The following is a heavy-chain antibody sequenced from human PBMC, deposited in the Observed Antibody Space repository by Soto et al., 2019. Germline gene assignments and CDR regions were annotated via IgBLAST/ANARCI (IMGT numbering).Heavy chain of an antibody. V-gene: IGHV3-53*04. CDR1: WFTGSSNY. J-gene: IGHJ3*02. CDR3: ARETVGYGRPLSDAFDI. Sequence: PGGSLRLSCAASWFTGSSNYMSWVRQAPGKGLEWVSVIYSGGSTYYADSVKGRFTISRHNSKNTLYLQMNSLRAEDTAVYYCARETVGYGRPLSDAFDIWGQGTMVTVSS. D-gene: IGHD1-26*01. CDR2: IYSGGST.